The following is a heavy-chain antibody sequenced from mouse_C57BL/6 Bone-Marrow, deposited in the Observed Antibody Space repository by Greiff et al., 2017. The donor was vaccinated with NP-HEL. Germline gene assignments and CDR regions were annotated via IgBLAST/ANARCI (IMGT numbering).Heavy chain of an antibody. D-gene: IGHD2-3*01. CDR1: GYTFTSYW. CDR2: IHPNSGST. V-gene: IGHV1-64*01. Sequence: QVQLQQPGAELVKPGASVKLSCKASGYTFTSYWMHWVKQRPGQGLEWIGMIHPNSGSTNYNEKFKSKATLTVDKSSSTAYMQLSSLTSEDSAVYYCAKEDGYWIFYCAMDYWGQGTSVTVSS. J-gene: IGHJ4*01. CDR3: AKEDGYWIFYCAMDY.